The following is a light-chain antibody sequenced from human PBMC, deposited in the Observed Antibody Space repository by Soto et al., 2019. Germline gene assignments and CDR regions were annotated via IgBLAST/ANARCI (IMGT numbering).Light chain of an antibody. J-gene: IGKJ5*01. Sequence: ESVLTQSPGTLSLSPGERATLSCRASQSVSNNYLAWYQQKPGQAPRLLIYGASNRATGIPDRFSGSGSGTDFTLTISRLEPEDFAVYYCQQYNNWPPITFGQGTRLEIK. V-gene: IGKV3-20*01. CDR1: QSVSNNY. CDR3: QQYNNWPPIT. CDR2: GAS.